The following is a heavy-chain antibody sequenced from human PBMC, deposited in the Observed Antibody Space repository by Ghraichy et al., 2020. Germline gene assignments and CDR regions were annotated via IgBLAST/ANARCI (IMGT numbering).Heavy chain of an antibody. Sequence: GGSLRLSCAASGFTVSSNYMSWVRQAPGKGLEWVSVIYSGGSTYYADSVKGRFTISRDNSKNTLYLQMNSLRAEDTAVYYCASPNSDYYDSSGYYYNPQLHFDYWGQGTLVTVSS. V-gene: IGHV3-53*01. CDR2: IYSGGST. CDR1: GFTVSSNY. J-gene: IGHJ4*02. CDR3: ASPNSDYYDSSGYYYNPQLHFDY. D-gene: IGHD3-22*01.